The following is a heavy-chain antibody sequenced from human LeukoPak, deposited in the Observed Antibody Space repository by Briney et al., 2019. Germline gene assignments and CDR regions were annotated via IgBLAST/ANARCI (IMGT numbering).Heavy chain of an antibody. CDR2: IYYSGST. Sequence: SETLSLTCTVSGGSISSGGYYWSWIRQHPGKGLEWIGYIYYSGSTYYNPSLKSRVTISVDTSKNQFSLKLSSVTAADTAVYYCARAPTTLVAFDIWGQGTMVTVSS. CDR3: ARAPTTLVAFDI. J-gene: IGHJ3*02. V-gene: IGHV4-31*03. CDR1: GGSISSGGYY. D-gene: IGHD4-23*01.